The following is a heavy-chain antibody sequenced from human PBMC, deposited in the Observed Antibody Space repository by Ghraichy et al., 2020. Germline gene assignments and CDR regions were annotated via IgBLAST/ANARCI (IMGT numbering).Heavy chain of an antibody. Sequence: SGPTLVKPTQTLTLTCTFSGFSLSTSGMCVSWIRQPPGKALEWLALIDWDDDKYYSTSLKTRLTISKDTSKNQVVLTMTNMDPVDTATYYCARIQVRFLTASTSLYYYYYGMDVWGQGTTVTVSS. CDR1: GFSLSTSGMC. V-gene: IGHV2-70*01. J-gene: IGHJ6*02. CDR3: ARIQVRFLTASTSLYYYYYGMDV. D-gene: IGHD3-3*01. CDR2: IDWDDDK.